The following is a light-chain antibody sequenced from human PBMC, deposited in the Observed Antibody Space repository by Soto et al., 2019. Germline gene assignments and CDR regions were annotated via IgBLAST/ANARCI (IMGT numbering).Light chain of an antibody. Sequence: QSVLTQPASVSGSPGQSISFSCAGSNSDVGSSVYVSWYRQHPGKAPQLIIYEVTNRPSGVSDRFSGSKSGNTASLTISGLQAEDEANYYCNSYTTLSNRVFGTGTKVTVL. J-gene: IGLJ1*01. CDR3: NSYTTLSNRV. CDR2: EVT. CDR1: NSDVGSSVY. V-gene: IGLV2-14*01.